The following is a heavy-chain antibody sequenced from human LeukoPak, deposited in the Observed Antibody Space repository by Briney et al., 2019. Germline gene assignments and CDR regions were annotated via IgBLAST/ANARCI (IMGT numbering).Heavy chain of an antibody. D-gene: IGHD1-26*01. CDR3: AAFLSGTYWYFDY. V-gene: IGHV4-59*12. J-gene: IGHJ4*02. CDR1: GGSISNYY. CDR2: IYYSGST. Sequence: SETLSLTCTVSGGSISNYYWSWIRQPPGKGPEWIGYIYYSGSTNYNPSLKSRVTISIDTSKNQFSLKLSSVTAADTAVYYCAAFLSGTYWYFDYWGQGALVTVSS.